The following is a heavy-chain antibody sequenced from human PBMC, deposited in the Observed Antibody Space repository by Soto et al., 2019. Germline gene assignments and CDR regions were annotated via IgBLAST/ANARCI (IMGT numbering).Heavy chain of an antibody. D-gene: IGHD3-9*01. CDR3: ARKGFLDWFLDF. Sequence: QVQLVQSGAEVKKPGASVKVSCKASGYTFSSYDITWVRQAAGQGHEWMGWVNPNSGDTDYAQKFQGRVTMTRDTSRRTAYMELSSLRSEDSAVYYCARKGFLDWFLDFWGQGTLVTVSS. CDR2: VNPNSGDT. CDR1: GYTFSSYD. J-gene: IGHJ4*02. V-gene: IGHV1-8*01.